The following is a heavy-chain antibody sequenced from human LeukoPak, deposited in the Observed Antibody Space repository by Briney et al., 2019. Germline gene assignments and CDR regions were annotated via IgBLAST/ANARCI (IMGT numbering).Heavy chain of an antibody. CDR3: ARSPGEVVNPEYAFDI. Sequence: GGSLRLSCAASGFTFSSYAMHWVRQAPGKGLEYVSAISSNGGSTYYANSVKGRFTISRDNSKNTLYLQMGSLRAEDMAVYYCARSPGEVVNPEYAFDIWGQGTMVTVSS. V-gene: IGHV3-64*01. CDR1: GFTFSSYA. J-gene: IGHJ3*02. D-gene: IGHD3-10*01. CDR2: ISSNGGST.